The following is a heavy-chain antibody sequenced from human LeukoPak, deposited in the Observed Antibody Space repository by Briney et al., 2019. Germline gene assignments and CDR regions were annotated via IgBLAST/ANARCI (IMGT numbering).Heavy chain of an antibody. CDR1: GGSISSYY. D-gene: IGHD3-22*01. CDR2: IYYSGST. V-gene: IGHV4-59*01. Sequence: KPSETLSLTCTVSGGSISSYYWSWIRQPPGKGLEWLGYIYYSGSTNYNPSLKRRVTISRDMSKNHVSLKLNSITAADTAVYSCARGPRYFDTSGYYFDYWGQGLLVTVSS. J-gene: IGHJ4*02. CDR3: ARGPRYFDTSGYYFDY.